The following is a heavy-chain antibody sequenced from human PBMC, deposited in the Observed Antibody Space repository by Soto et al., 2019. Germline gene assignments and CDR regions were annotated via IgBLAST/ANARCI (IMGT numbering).Heavy chain of an antibody. CDR2: INHSGST. Sequence: QVQLQQWGAGLLKPSETLSLTCAVYGGSFSGYYWSWIRQPPGKGLEWIGEINHSGSTNYNPSLKSRVTISVETSKNQFSLKLSSVTAADTAVYYCARGPGDFWSGYYTVGMDVWGQGTTVTVSS. CDR3: ARGPGDFWSGYYTVGMDV. V-gene: IGHV4-34*01. CDR1: GGSFSGYY. J-gene: IGHJ6*02. D-gene: IGHD3-3*01.